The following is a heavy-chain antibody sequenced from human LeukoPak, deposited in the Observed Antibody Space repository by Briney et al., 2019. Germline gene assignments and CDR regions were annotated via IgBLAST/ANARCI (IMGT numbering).Heavy chain of an antibody. CDR1: GGTFSSYA. CDR2: IIPIFGTA. Sequence: GASVKVSCKASGGTFSSYAISWVRQAPGQGLEGMGGIIPIFGTANYAQKFQGRVTITADKSTSTAYMELSSLRSEDTAVYYCAREILRPAAMPDHFDYWGQGTLVTVSS. CDR3: AREILRPAAMPDHFDY. V-gene: IGHV1-69*06. J-gene: IGHJ4*02. D-gene: IGHD2-2*01.